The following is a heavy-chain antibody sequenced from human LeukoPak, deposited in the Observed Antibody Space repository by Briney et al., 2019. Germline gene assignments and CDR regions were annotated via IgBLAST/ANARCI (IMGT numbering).Heavy chain of an antibody. CDR1: GYTFTSYY. CDR2: INPSGGST. V-gene: IGHV1-46*01. CDR3: ARATLSDYYFNY. J-gene: IGHJ4*02. Sequence: ASVKVSCKASGYTFTSYYMHWVRQAPGQGLEWMGIINPSGGSTSYAQKFQGGVTMTRDTSTNTVYMELSSLRSEDTAVYFCARATLSDYYFNYWGQGTLVTVSS.